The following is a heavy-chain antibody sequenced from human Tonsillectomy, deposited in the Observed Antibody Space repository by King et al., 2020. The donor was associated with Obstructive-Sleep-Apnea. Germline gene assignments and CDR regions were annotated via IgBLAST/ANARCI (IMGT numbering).Heavy chain of an antibody. CDR1: GGSFSGYY. D-gene: IGHD3-10*01. V-gene: IGHV4-34*01. Sequence: VQLQQWGAALLKPSETLSLTCAVYGGSFSGYYWSWIRQPPGKGLEWIGEINHSGSTNYNPSLKSRVTISVDTSKNQFSLKLSSVTAADTAVYYCARGTTRGVIISPVDYWGQGTLVTVSS. CDR3: ARGTTRGVIISPVDY. J-gene: IGHJ4*02. CDR2: INHSGST.